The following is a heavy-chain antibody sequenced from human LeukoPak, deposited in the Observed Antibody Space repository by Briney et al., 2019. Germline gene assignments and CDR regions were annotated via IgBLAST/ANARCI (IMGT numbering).Heavy chain of an antibody. CDR2: LKQDGSEI. CDR3: VRQKKSHGNFDY. J-gene: IGHJ4*02. Sequence: GGSLRLSCVVSGFAFSDSTMSWVRQVPGKGLEWVARLKQDGSEIGYLDSVKGRFTISRDNAKNSLYLQMNSLRVEDTAVYYCVRQKKSHGNFDYWGQGTLVTVSS. CDR1: GFAFSDST. D-gene: IGHD1-26*01. V-gene: IGHV3-7*03.